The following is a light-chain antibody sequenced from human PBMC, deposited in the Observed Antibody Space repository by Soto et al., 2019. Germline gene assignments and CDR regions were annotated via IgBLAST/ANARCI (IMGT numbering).Light chain of an antibody. V-gene: IGLV2-14*01. CDR3: SSFSSGSTLFV. CDR2: EVN. Sequence: QSALTQPASVSGSPGQSITISCTGANSDIGDWNYVSWYQQYPGKAPKVIIYEVNYRPSGVSYRFSGSKSGNTASLTISGLQDADEADYYCSSFSSGSTLFVFGGGTKLTVL. J-gene: IGLJ1*01. CDR1: NSDIGDWNY.